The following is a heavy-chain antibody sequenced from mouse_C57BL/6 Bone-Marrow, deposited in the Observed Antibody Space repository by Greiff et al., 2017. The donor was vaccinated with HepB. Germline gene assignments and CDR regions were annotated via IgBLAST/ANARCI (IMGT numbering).Heavy chain of an antibody. CDR2: IDPSDSYT. V-gene: IGHV1-50*01. CDR1: GYTFTSYW. D-gene: IGHD2-4*01. Sequence: QVQLQQPGAELVKPGASVKLSCKASGYTFTSYWMQWVKQRPGQGLEWIGEIDPSDSYTNYNQKLKGKATLTVDTSSSTAYMQLSSLTSEDSAVYYCARRRLRRRDFDYWGQGTTLTVSS. J-gene: IGHJ2*01. CDR3: ARRRLRRRDFDY.